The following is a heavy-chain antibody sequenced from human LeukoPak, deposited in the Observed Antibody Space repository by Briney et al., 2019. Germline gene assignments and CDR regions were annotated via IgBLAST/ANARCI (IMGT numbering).Heavy chain of an antibody. CDR1: GFTVSSNY. J-gene: IGHJ6*02. V-gene: IGHV3-53*01. CDR3: ARDYLQRLVLGDYYYYGMDV. Sequence: GESLRLSCAASGFTVSSNYMSWVRQAPGKGLEWVSVIYSGGSTYYADSVKGRFTISRDNSKNTLYLQMNSLRAEDTAVYYCARDYLQRLVLGDYYYYGMDVWGQGTTVTVSS. D-gene: IGHD6-13*01. CDR2: IYSGGST.